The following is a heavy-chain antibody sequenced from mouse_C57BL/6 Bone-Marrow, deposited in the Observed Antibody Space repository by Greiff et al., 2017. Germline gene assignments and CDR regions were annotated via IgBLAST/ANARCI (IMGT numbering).Heavy chain of an antibody. Sequence: DVKLVESGGGLVKPGGSLKLSCAASGFTFSSYTMSWVRQTPEKRLEWVATISGGGGNTYYPDSVKGRFTISRDNATNTLYLQMSSLRSEDTALYYCARGYYYGSSLYFDYWGQGTTLTVSS. D-gene: IGHD1-1*01. CDR1: GFTFSSYT. CDR2: ISGGGGNT. J-gene: IGHJ2*01. CDR3: ARGYYYGSSLYFDY. V-gene: IGHV5-9*01.